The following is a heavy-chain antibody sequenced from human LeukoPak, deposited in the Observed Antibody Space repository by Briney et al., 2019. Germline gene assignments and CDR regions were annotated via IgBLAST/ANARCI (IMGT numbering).Heavy chain of an antibody. CDR1: GYTFSSYA. V-gene: IGHV3-30-3*01. CDR3: ARGEFWGRLDY. D-gene: IGHD7-27*01. CDR2: ISYDGSNK. J-gene: IGHJ4*02. Sequence: GGCLRLSCAASGYTFSSYAMHWVRQAPGKGLEWVAVISYDGSNKYYADSVKGRFTISRDNSKNTLYLQMNSLRAEDTAVYYCARGEFWGRLDYWGQGTLVTVSS.